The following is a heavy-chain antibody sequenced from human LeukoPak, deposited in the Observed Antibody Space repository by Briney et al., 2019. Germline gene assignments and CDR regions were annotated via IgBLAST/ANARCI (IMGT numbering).Heavy chain of an antibody. CDR3: AKDRRWVQYDY. J-gene: IGHJ4*02. V-gene: IGHV3-23*01. Sequence: GWSLRLSCASSGFTFSSYAMRWVRQPPAKELAGVSAISGRGGSTYCADSVKGRFTISRDNSKNTLYLQMNSLRAEDTAVYYCAKDRRWVQYDYWGQGTLVTVSS. CDR2: ISGRGGST. CDR1: GFTFSSYA. D-gene: IGHD5-24*01.